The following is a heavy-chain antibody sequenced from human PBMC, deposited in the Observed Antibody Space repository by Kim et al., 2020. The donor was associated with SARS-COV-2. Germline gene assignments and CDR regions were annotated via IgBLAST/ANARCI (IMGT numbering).Heavy chain of an antibody. Sequence: GGSLRLSCAASGFTFSSYAMHWVRQAPGKGLEWVAVISYDGSNKYYADSVKGRFTISRDNSKNTLYLQMNSLRAEDTAVYYCARGANTYYDFWSGYYDY. D-gene: IGHD3-3*01. CDR1: GFTFSSYA. CDR2: ISYDGSNK. V-gene: IGHV3-30*04. J-gene: IGHJ4*01. CDR3: ARGANTYYDFWSGYYDY.